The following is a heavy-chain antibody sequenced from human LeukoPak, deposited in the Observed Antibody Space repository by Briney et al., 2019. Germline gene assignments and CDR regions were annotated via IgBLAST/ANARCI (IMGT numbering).Heavy chain of an antibody. Sequence: SETLSLTCAVYGGSFSGYYWSWIRQPPGNGLEWIGEINHSGSTNYNPSLESRVTISVDTSKNQFSLKLSSVTAADTAVYYCARGRLGINYYDSSGYTSWGQGTLVTVSS. CDR1: GGSFSGYY. J-gene: IGHJ5*02. CDR2: INHSGST. CDR3: ARGRLGINYYDSSGYTS. V-gene: IGHV4-34*01. D-gene: IGHD3-22*01.